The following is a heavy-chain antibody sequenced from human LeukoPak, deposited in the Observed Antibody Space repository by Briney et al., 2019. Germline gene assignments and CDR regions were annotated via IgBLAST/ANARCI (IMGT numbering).Heavy chain of an antibody. V-gene: IGHV1-18*01. D-gene: IGHD3-3*01. J-gene: IGHJ5*02. CDR2: INPYNGNT. CDR3: AMTSNVLRFSRTDGFDP. Sequence: ASVKVSCKASGYGFTSYGISWVRQAPGQGLEWMGWINPYNGNTNYAQNLQGRVTMTTDTSTSTAYMELMSLRSDDTAVYFCAMTSNVLRFSRTDGFDPWGQGTLVTVSS. CDR1: GYGFTSYG.